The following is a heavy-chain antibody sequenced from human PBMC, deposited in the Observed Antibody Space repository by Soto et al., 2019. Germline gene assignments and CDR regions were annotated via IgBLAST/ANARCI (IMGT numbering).Heavy chain of an antibody. V-gene: IGHV3-11*01. CDR1: GFSFSDYY. CDR2: ISSRSGTI. Sequence: GGSLRLSCAASGFSFSDYYMTWIRQAPGQGLEWVSYISSRSGTIFYADSVKGRFTLSRDNSKNSMYLQMNSLRAEDTAVYYCARHGLFAWGQGTLVTVSS. D-gene: IGHD2-21*01. J-gene: IGHJ5*02. CDR3: ARHGLFA.